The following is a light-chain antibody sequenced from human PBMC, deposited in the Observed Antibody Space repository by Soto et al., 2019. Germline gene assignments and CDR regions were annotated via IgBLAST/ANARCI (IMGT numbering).Light chain of an antibody. V-gene: IGKV3-11*01. CDR3: QQRSNWPPKVT. CDR1: QRVSSY. Sequence: DIVLTQSPATLSLSPGERATLSCRASQRVSSYLAWYQQKPGQAPRLLIYDASNRATVIPARFIGSGSGTDFTLTISSLEPEDFAVYYCQQRSNWPPKVTFGGGTKVEIK. J-gene: IGKJ4*01. CDR2: DAS.